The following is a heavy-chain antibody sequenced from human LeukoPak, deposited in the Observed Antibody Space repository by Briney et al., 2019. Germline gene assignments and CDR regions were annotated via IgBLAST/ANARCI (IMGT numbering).Heavy chain of an antibody. Sequence: GGSLRLSCAASGFTFSSYSMNWVRQAPGKGLEWVSSISSSSSYRYYADSVKGRFTISRDNAKNSLYLQMNSLRAEDTAVYYCAGGEMATTREYYFDYWGQGTLVTVSS. CDR1: GFTFSSYS. CDR3: AGGEMATTREYYFDY. V-gene: IGHV3-21*01. J-gene: IGHJ4*02. CDR2: ISSSSSYR. D-gene: IGHD5-24*01.